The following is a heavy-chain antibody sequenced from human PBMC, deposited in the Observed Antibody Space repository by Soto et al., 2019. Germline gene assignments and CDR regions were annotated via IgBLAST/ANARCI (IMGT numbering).Heavy chain of an antibody. V-gene: IGHV2-26*01. J-gene: IGHJ6*02. CDR1: GFSLSNARMG. D-gene: IGHD6-13*01. CDR3: ARIVEWXKAAAGTTTKYYYGMDV. CDR2: IFSNDEK. Sequence: SGPTLVNPIETLTLTCTVSGFSLSNARMGVSWIRQPPGKALEWLAHIFSNDEKSYSTSLKSRLTISKDTSKSQVVLTMTNMDPVDTATYYCARIVEWXKAAAGTTTKYYYGMDVWGQGTTVTVSS.